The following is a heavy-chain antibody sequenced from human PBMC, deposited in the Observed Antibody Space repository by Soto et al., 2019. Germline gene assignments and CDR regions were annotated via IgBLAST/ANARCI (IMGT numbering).Heavy chain of an antibody. CDR1: SFTFSNYG. V-gene: IGHV3-30*18. D-gene: IGHD3-10*01. CDR3: AKDLDITRVRGVNGLAV. J-gene: IGHJ6*02. CDR2: ISFDGSHS. Sequence: QVQLVESGGGVVQPGRSLRLSCAASSFTFSNYGMHWVRQAPGKGLEWVAIISFDGSHSYYAGSVKGRFTISRDNSKNTVYLPVNNLATEDTAVYFCAKDLDITRVRGVNGLAVLGQGTTVTVSS.